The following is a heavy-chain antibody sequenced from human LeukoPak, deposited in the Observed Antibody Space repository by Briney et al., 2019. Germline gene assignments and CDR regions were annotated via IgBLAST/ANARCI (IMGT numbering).Heavy chain of an antibody. CDR2: IYHSGST. J-gene: IGHJ5*02. V-gene: IGHV4-38-2*02. D-gene: IGHD6-19*01. Sequence: SETLSLTCTVSGYSISSGYYWGWIRQPPGKGLEWIGSIYHSGSTYYNPSLKSRVTISVDTSKNQFSLKLSSVTAADTAVYYCARLGFAASKSGYSSGWYITAWFDPWGQGTLVTVSS. CDR1: GYSISSGYY. CDR3: ARLGFAASKSGYSSGWYITAWFDP.